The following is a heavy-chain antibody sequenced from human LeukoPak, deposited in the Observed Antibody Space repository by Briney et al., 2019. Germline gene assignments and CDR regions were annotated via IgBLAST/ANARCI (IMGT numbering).Heavy chain of an antibody. CDR3: ARDTVPQARSPYYYYYGMDV. Sequence: PGGSLRLSCAASGFTFSSYGMHWVRQAPGKGLEWVAVIWYVGSNKYYADSVKGRFTISRDNSRNTLYLQMNSLRAEDTAVYYCARDTVPQARSPYYYYYGMDVWGQGTTVTVSS. J-gene: IGHJ6*02. CDR2: IWYVGSNK. V-gene: IGHV3-33*01. CDR1: GFTFSSYG. D-gene: IGHD2-2*01.